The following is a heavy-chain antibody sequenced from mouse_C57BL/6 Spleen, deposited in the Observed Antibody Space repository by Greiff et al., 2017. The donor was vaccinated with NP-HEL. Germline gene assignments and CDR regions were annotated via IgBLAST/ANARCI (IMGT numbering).Heavy chain of an antibody. Sequence: EVMLVESEGGLVQPGSSMKLSCTASGFTFSDYYMAWVRQVPEKGLEWVANINYDGSSTYYLDSLKSRFIISRDNAKNILYLQMSSLKSEDTATYYCARADGFLFDYWGQGTTLTVSS. CDR1: GFTFSDYY. J-gene: IGHJ2*01. V-gene: IGHV5-16*01. D-gene: IGHD2-3*01. CDR2: INYDGSST. CDR3: ARADGFLFDY.